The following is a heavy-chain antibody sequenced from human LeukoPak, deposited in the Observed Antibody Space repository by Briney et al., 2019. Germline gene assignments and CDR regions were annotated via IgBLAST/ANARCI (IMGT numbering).Heavy chain of an antibody. D-gene: IGHD6-13*01. Sequence: GASVKVSCKASGYTFTSYGISWVRQAPGQGLEWMGWISAYNGNTNYAQKLQGRVTMTTDTSTSTAYMELRSLRSDDTAVYYCATNLLSWCSNIYYYMDVWGKGTTVTVSS. CDR2: ISAYNGNT. CDR3: ATNLLSWCSNIYYYMDV. V-gene: IGHV1-18*01. J-gene: IGHJ6*03. CDR1: GYTFTSYG.